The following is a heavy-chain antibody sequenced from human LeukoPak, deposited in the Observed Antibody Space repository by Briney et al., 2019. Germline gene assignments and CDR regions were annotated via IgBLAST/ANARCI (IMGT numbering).Heavy chain of an antibody. D-gene: IGHD5-12*01. CDR1: GFTFSSYW. CDR2: INSDGSST. Sequence: PGGSLRLSCAASGFTFSSYWMHWARQAPGKGLVWVSRINSDGSSTSYADSVKGRFTISRDNAKNTLYLQMNSLRAEDTAVYYCARGSAYSGYQDYWGQGTLVTVSS. V-gene: IGHV3-74*01. J-gene: IGHJ4*02. CDR3: ARGSAYSGYQDY.